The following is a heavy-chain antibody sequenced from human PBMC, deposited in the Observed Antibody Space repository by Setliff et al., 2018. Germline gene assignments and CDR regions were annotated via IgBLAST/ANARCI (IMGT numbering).Heavy chain of an antibody. Sequence: PSETLSLTCTVSGGSISSYYWIWIRQPPGKGLEWIGYIYSSGRTNYNPSLKSRVTISVDTSKNQFSLKLSSVTAADTAIYYCARGKLRYFDWLLSSYYYYYYMDVWGKGTTVTVSS. D-gene: IGHD3-9*01. CDR3: ARGKLRYFDWLLSSYYYYYYMDV. J-gene: IGHJ6*03. CDR2: IYSSGRT. CDR1: GGSISSYY. V-gene: IGHV4-59*01.